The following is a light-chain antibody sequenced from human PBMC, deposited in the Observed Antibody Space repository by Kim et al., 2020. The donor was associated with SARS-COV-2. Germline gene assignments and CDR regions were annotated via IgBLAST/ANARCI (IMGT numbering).Light chain of an antibody. V-gene: IGLV3-19*01. CDR1: RLRSYY. J-gene: IGLJ2*01. CDR2: GKN. Sequence: VALGQTVRITCQGDRLRSYYATWFQQKPGQAPILVIYGKNNRPSGIPDRFSGSSSGDTASLTITATQAGDEADYYCNSRDSNDNVVFGGGTQLTVL. CDR3: NSRDSNDNVV.